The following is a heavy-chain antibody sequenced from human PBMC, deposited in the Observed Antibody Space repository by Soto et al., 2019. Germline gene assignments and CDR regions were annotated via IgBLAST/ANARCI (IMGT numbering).Heavy chain of an antibody. CDR1: GGSISSSSYY. Sequence: PSETLSLTCTVSGGSISSSSYYWGWIRQPPGKGLEWIGSIYYSGSTYYNPSLKSRVTISVDTSKNQFSLKLSSVTTADTAVYYCARAADDSSCYPYDHFDYWGQGTLVTVSS. D-gene: IGHD3-22*01. CDR3: ARAADDSSCYPYDHFDY. V-gene: IGHV4-39*01. J-gene: IGHJ4*02. CDR2: IYYSGST.